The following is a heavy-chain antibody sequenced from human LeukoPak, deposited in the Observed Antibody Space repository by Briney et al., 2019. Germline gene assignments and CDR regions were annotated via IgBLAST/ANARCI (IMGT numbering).Heavy chain of an antibody. CDR2: IYYTGST. J-gene: IGHJ4*02. Sequence: TSETLSLTCTVSGGSISSSSYYWGWIRQPPGKGLDYIGYIYYTGSTYYNPSLKSRVTMSVDTSKNQLSLKLTSVTAADTAVYYCARIPAGHSESYGAFDCWGQGTLVTVSS. D-gene: IGHD1-26*01. CDR3: ARIPAGHSESYGAFDC. CDR1: GGSISSSSYY. V-gene: IGHV4-61*05.